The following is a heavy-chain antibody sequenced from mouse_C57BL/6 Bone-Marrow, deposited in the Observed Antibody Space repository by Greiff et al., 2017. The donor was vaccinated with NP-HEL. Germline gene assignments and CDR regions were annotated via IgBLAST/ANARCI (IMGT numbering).Heavy chain of an antibody. CDR1: GFSFNTYA. CDR3: VRSYYGSSLYWYFDV. V-gene: IGHV10-1*01. Sequence: EVHLVESGGGLVQPKGSLKLSCAASGFSFNTYAMNWVRQAPGKGLEWVARIRSKSNNYATYYADSVKDRFTISRDDSESMLYLQMNNLKTEDTAMYYCVRSYYGSSLYWYFDVWGTGTTVTVSS. CDR2: IRSKSNNYAT. J-gene: IGHJ1*03. D-gene: IGHD1-1*01.